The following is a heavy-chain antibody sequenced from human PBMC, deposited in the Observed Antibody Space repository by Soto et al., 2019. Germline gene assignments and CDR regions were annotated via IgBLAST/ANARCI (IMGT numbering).Heavy chain of an antibody. CDR2: LSTYNGNT. CDR3: ARDQVGPATGFGY. Sequence: QVQLVQSGAEVKKPGASVKVSCRSSGYTFTSYGINWVRQAPGQGLEWMGWLSTYNGNTNYAQKLQGRVTMTTDTPTSTAYMELRSLRSDATAIYSGARDQVGPATGFGYWGQGTLVTVSS. D-gene: IGHD1-1*01. V-gene: IGHV1-18*01. J-gene: IGHJ4*02. CDR1: GYTFTSYG.